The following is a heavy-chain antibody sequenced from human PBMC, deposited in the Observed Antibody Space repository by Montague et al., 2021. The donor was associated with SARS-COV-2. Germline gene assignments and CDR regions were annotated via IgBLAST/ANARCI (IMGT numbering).Heavy chain of an antibody. V-gene: IGHV4-4*02. CDR1: GGSISSSNW. CDR3: ARVGSSYDFLVTYGMDV. J-gene: IGHJ6*02. Sequence: SETLSLTCAVSGGSISSSNWWSWVRQPPGKGLEWIGEIYHSGSTNYNPSLKSRVTISVDKSKNQFSLKLSSVTAADTAVYYCARVGSSYDFLVTYGMDVWGQGTTVTVSS. D-gene: IGHD3-3*01. CDR2: IYHSGST.